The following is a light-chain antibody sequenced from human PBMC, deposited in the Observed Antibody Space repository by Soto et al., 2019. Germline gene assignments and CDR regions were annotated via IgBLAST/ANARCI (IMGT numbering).Light chain of an antibody. CDR2: AAS. Sequence: DIQMTQSPSSLSASVGDRVTITCRASQSISSCLNWFQQKPGKAPKLLIYAASTLQSGVTSRFSGSGSGTDFTLTISSLQPEDFATDYCQQSYSTPYIFGQGTKLEIK. J-gene: IGKJ2*01. CDR3: QQSYSTPYI. CDR1: QSISSC. V-gene: IGKV1-39*01.